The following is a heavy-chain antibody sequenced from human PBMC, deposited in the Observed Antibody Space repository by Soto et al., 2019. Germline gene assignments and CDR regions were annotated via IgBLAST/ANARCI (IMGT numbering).Heavy chain of an antibody. CDR3: IRGPRPSSVGTGAF. V-gene: IGHV3-74*01. Sequence: PGGSLRLSCAASGVVFNRYWMHWGRQGPGGGPEVYTRINEDGTRTDYAGCAKGRFTISRDNAKDLLYLQMNALRVDDTAVYYCIRGPRPSSVGTGAFWGQGTLVTVSS. CDR2: INEDGTRT. CDR1: GVVFNRYW. J-gene: IGHJ4*02. D-gene: IGHD3-10*01.